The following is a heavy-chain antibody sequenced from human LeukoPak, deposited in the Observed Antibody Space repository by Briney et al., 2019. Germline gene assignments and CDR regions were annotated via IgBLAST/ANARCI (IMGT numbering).Heavy chain of an antibody. V-gene: IGHV1-18*01. Sequence: ASVKVSCKASGYTFTSYVISWVRQAPGQGLEWMGWSSAYNGNTNYAQKPQGRVTMTTDTSTSTAYMELRSLRSDDTAVYYCARGDPYYYDSSGSFDYWGQGTLVTVSS. J-gene: IGHJ4*02. CDR3: ARGDPYYYDSSGSFDY. CDR2: SSAYNGNT. D-gene: IGHD3-22*01. CDR1: GYTFTSYV.